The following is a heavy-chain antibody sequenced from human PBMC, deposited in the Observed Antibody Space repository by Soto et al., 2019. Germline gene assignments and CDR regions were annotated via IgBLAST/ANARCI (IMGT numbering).Heavy chain of an antibody. CDR2: IIPIFGTA. D-gene: IGHD6-6*01. CDR1: GGTFSSYA. J-gene: IGHJ3*02. Sequence: QVQLVQSGAEVKKPGSSVKVSCKASGGTFSSYAISWVRQAPGQGLEWMGGIIPIFGTANYAQKFQGRVTITADESTSTAYMELSSLRSEDTAVYYCARVGVAARREEGAFDIWGQGTMVTVSS. CDR3: ARVGVAARREEGAFDI. V-gene: IGHV1-69*01.